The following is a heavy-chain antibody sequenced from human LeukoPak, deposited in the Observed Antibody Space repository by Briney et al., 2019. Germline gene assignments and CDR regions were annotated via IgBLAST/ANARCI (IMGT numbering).Heavy chain of an antibody. J-gene: IGHJ6*02. Sequence: GGSLRLSCAASGFTFSRFPMQWVRQAPGKGLEYVSTINSDGGYKYYANSVKGRFTISRDNSKNTLYLQMSSLRAEDTAVYFCVRGYSFGPYGMDVWGQGTTVTVSS. CDR3: VRGYSFGPYGMDV. V-gene: IGHV3-64*01. D-gene: IGHD2-15*01. CDR2: INSDGGYK. CDR1: GFTFSRFP.